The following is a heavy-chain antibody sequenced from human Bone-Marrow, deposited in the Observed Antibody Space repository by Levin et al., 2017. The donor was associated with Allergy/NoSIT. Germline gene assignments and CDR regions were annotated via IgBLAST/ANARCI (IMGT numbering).Heavy chain of an antibody. CDR1: GGSISSSPYY. J-gene: IGHJ4*02. CDR2: IYYIGNT. V-gene: IGHV4-39*07. D-gene: IGHD3-10*01. Sequence: GSLRLSCTVSGGSISSSPYYWVWIRQPPGKGLEWIGSIYYIGNTYYNPSLKSRATISVDTSKNQFSLKLTSMTAADTAVYYCAREGTPQSWDYWGQGTLVSVSS. CDR3: AREGTPQSWDY.